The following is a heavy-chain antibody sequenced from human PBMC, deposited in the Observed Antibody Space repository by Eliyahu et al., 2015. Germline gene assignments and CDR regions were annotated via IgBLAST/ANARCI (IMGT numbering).Heavy chain of an antibody. D-gene: IGHD3-10*01. CDR2: XYYSGST. CDR3: ARGKITMVRGVLAPHFDY. Sequence: QVQLQESGPGLVKPSATLSLTCTXXGGSXXXYHWSWIRQPPGKGLEWIGYXYYSGSTNYNPSLKSRVTISVDTSKNQFSLKLSSVTAADTAVYYCARGKITMVRGVLAPHFDYWGQGTLVTVSS. V-gene: IGHV4-59*01. J-gene: IGHJ4*02. CDR1: GGSXXXYH.